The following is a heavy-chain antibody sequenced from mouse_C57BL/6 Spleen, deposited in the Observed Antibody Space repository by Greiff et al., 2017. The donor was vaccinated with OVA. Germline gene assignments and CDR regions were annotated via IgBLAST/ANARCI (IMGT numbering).Heavy chain of an antibody. CDR1: GFTFSDYG. Sequence: EVQLVESGGGLVKPGGSLKLSCAASGFTFSDYGMHWVRQAPEKGLEWVAYISSGSSTIYYADTVKGRSTISGDNAKNTLLLQMTSLRSEDTAMYYCARRDEGNYFDDWGQGTTLTVSS. CDR3: ARRDEGNYFDD. CDR2: ISSGSSTI. J-gene: IGHJ2*01. V-gene: IGHV5-17*01.